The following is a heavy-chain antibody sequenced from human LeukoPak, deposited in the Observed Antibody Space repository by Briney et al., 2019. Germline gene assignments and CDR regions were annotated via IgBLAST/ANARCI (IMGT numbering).Heavy chain of an antibody. CDR2: IYPDGNT. CDR3: ARRGHGYGSPFDY. J-gene: IGHJ4*02. Sequence: GGSLRLSCAASGFTVSSNYMNWVRQAPGKGLEWVSMIYPDGNTFYANSVKGRFTISRDNSKNTLDLQMSSLRAEDTAVYFCARRGHGYGSPFDYWGQGTLVTVSS. CDR1: GFTVSSNY. V-gene: IGHV3-66*04. D-gene: IGHD3-10*01.